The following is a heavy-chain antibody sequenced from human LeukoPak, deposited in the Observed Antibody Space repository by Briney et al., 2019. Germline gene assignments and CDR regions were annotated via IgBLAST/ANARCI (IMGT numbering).Heavy chain of an antibody. Sequence: PGGSLRLSCAASGFSFRSYAMTWVRQAPRKGLELVSYISSSSGTIEYADSVRGRFTISRDNVENSLYLQMNSLRSEDTAVYYCVGPGYSGLIDFWGQGTLVTVSS. CDR2: ISSSSGTI. CDR3: VGPGYSGLIDF. V-gene: IGHV3-48*01. J-gene: IGHJ4*02. CDR1: GFSFRSYA. D-gene: IGHD5-12*01.